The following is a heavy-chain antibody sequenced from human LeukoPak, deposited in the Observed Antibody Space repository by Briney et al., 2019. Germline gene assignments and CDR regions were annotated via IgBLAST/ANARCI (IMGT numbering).Heavy chain of an antibody. Sequence: PSETLSLTCGVYGGSLTAYYWCWTRQPPGKRLDRIGEVSHSGSTNYNPSLKNRVTMSVDTSKTRFSLKLTSVTAADTAVYYCARGVWFGELPYYYYVMDVWGQGTTVTVSS. CDR2: VSHSGST. D-gene: IGHD3-10*01. V-gene: IGHV4-34*01. CDR1: GGSLTAYY. CDR3: ARGVWFGELPYYYYVMDV. J-gene: IGHJ6*02.